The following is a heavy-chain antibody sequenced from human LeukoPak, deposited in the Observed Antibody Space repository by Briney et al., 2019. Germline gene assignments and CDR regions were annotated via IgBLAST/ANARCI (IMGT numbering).Heavy chain of an antibody. CDR2: IIPIFGTA. CDR1: GGTFSSYA. V-gene: IGHV1-69*13. Sequence: ASVKVSCKASGGTFSSYAISWVRQSPGQGLEWMGGIIPIFGTANYAQKFQDRVTITADESTSTAYMELSSLRSEDTAVYYCARDLGKPHLIAVGHWFDPWGQGTLVTVSS. J-gene: IGHJ5*02. CDR3: ARDLGKPHLIAVGHWFDP. D-gene: IGHD6-19*01.